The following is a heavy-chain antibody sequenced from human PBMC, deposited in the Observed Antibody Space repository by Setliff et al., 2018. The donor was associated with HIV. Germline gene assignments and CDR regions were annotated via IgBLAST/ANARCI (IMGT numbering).Heavy chain of an antibody. D-gene: IGHD2-15*01. J-gene: IGHJ4*02. CDR3: ARDSSASRTPPLH. CDR2: INIYTGDR. V-gene: IGHV1-18*01. CDR1: GYTFAGYG. Sequence: ASVKVSCKASGYTFAGYGIHWVRQAPGQGLEWVGWINIYTGDRTYADNFQYRVTMTADTSTSTVYMELRHLRSDDTAIYYCARDSSASRTPPLHWGQGTLVTVSS.